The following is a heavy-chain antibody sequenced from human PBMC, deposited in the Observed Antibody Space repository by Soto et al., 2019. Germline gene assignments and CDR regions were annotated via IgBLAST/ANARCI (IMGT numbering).Heavy chain of an antibody. J-gene: IGHJ5*02. D-gene: IGHD6-19*01. CDR1: GVSISSGTYY. CDR3: ASPRDGQWPCNWVDP. CDR2: IYYSGNT. Sequence: QVQLQESGPGLVKPSETLSLTCTVSGVSISSGTYYWTWIRQPPGKGLEYIGSIYYSGNTYYNPYLQSRLIISSDKSKTQFSLKSYSVTATDTDVYYWASPRDGQWPCNWVDPGGQGTLVTITS. V-gene: IGHV4-39*01.